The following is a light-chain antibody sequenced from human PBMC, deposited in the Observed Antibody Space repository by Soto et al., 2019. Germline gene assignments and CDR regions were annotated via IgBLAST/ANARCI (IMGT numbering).Light chain of an antibody. CDR1: QSINNY. CDR3: QQRFNWQVT. V-gene: IGKV3-11*01. CDR2: DAS. J-gene: IGKJ5*01. Sequence: EIVLTQSPVTLSLSPGEGATLACRASQSINNYLAWYQQKPGQAPRVLIYDASNRATGIPARFSGSGSGTDFTLTISSLEPEDFAVYYCQQRFNWQVTFGQGTRLEIK.